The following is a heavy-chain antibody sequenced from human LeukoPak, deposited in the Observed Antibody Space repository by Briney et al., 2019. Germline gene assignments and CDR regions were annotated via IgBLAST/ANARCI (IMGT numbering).Heavy chain of an antibody. D-gene: IGHD3-10*01. CDR1: GFTFSSYG. CDR2: ISYDGSNK. CDR3: AKITRSLPDY. J-gene: IGHJ4*02. Sequence: GRSLRLSCAASGFTFSSYGMHWVRQAPGKGLEWVAVISYDGSNKYYADSVKGRFTISRDNSKYTLYLQMNSLRAEDTAVYYCAKITRSLPDYWGQGTLVTVSS. V-gene: IGHV3-30*18.